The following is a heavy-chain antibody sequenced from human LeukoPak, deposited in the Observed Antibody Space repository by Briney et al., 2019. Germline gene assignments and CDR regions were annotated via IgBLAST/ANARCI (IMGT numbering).Heavy chain of an antibody. Sequence: GASVKVSCKASGYTFTSYYMHWVRQAPGQGLEWMGITNPSGGSTTYAQKFQGRVTMTRDTSTSTVYMELSSLRSEDTAVYYCARVVVTAMWRGLGYWGQGTLATVSS. CDR3: ARVVVTAMWRGLGY. CDR2: TNPSGGST. J-gene: IGHJ4*02. D-gene: IGHD2-21*02. CDR1: GYTFTSYY. V-gene: IGHV1-46*01.